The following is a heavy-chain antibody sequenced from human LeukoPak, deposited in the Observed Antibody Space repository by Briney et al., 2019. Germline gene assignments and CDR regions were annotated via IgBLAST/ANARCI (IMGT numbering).Heavy chain of an antibody. J-gene: IGHJ4*02. V-gene: IGHV1-69*01. CDR3: ARGRRGYSYGETPGGGFDY. D-gene: IGHD5-18*01. CDR2: IIPIFGTA. CDR1: GGTFSSYA. Sequence: ASVKVSCKASGGTFSSYAISWVRQAPGQGLEWMGGIIPIFGTANSAQKFQGRVTITADESTSTAYMELSSLRSEDTAVYYCARGRRGYSYGETPGGGFDYWGQGTLVTVSS.